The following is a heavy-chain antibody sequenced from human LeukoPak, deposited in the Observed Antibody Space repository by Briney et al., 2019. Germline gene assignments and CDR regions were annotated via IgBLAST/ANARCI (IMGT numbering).Heavy chain of an antibody. J-gene: IGHJ4*02. CDR1: GGSISSYY. Sequence: SETLSLTCTVSGGSISSYYWSWIRQPPGKGLEWIGYIYYSGSTNYNPSLKSRVTISVDTSKNQFSLRLSSVTAADTAVYYCARAGGFFSPFGYWGQGTLVTVSS. CDR3: ARAGGFFSPFGY. D-gene: IGHD3-3*01. CDR2: IYYSGST. V-gene: IGHV4-59*01.